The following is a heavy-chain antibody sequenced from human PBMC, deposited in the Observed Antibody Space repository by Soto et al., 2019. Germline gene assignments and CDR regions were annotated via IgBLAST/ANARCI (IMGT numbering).Heavy chain of an antibody. CDR2: ISYDGSNK. CDR1: GFTFSSYA. V-gene: IGHV3-30-3*01. D-gene: IGHD3-10*01. J-gene: IGHJ4*02. CDR3: ARPGDFDY. Sequence: QVQLVECGGGVVQPGSSLRLSCAASGFTFSSYAMRCVRQAPGKGLEWVAVISYDGSNKYYADSVKGRFTISRDNSKNTLYLQMNSLRAEDTAVYYCARPGDFDYWGQGTLVTVSS.